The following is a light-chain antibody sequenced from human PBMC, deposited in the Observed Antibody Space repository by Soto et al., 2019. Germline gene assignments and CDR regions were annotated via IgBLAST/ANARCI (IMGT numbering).Light chain of an antibody. CDR1: SSNIGSNT. V-gene: IGLV1-44*01. CDR2: RNN. CDR3: ATWDDSLNGWV. J-gene: IGLJ3*02. Sequence: QLVLTQSPSASGTPGQRVTISCSGSSSNIGSNTVNWYQQVPGAAPKVLMYRNNQRPSGVPDRFSGSKSGTSASLAISGLQSEDEADYYCATWDDSLNGWVFGGGTQLTVL.